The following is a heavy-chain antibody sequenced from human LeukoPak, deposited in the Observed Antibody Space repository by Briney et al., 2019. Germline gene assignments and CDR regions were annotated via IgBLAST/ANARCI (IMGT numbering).Heavy chain of an antibody. Sequence: SETLSLTCTVSGGSISTSNSYWGWIRQPPGKRLGWLGTLYYIGPTPYNPSLTSRVTISIDPSKNQFSLKLSSVTAADSALYYCAIEGRGYNDALGRKTDYWGQGTLVTVSS. CDR2: LYYIGPT. CDR3: AIEGRGYNDALGRKTDY. V-gene: IGHV4-39*01. CDR1: GGSISTSNSY. J-gene: IGHJ4*02. D-gene: IGHD5-18*01.